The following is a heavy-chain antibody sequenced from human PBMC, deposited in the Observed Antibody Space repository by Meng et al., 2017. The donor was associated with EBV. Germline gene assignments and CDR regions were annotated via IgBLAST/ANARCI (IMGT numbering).Heavy chain of an antibody. J-gene: IGHJ4*02. V-gene: IGHV1-18*01. CDR2: ISAYNGNT. CDR1: EYTFTSYV. Sequence: GQSAGEVKTPGAAVKGSRNASEYTFTSYVISWMRPAPGQGLEWMGCISAYNGNTNYAQKLQGRVTMTTDTSTSTAYTELRSLRSDDTAVYYCARRLDYFDYWGQGTLVTVSS. CDR3: ARRLDYFDY.